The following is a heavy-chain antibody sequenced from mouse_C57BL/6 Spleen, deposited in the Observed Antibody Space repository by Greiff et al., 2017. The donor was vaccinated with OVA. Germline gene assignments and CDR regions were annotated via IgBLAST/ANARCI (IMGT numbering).Heavy chain of an antibody. CDR1: GYTFTSYW. CDR2: IHPNSGST. Sequence: QVQLQQPGAELVKPGASVKLSCKASGYTFTSYWMHWVKQRPGQGLEWIGMIHPNSGSTNYNEKFKSKATLTVDKSSSTAYMQLSSLTSEDSAVYYCASVRGYAMDDWGQGTSGTVSS. CDR3: ASVRGYAMDD. V-gene: IGHV1-64*01. J-gene: IGHJ4*01.